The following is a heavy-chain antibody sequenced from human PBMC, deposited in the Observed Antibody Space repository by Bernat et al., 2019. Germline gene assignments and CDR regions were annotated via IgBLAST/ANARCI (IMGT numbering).Heavy chain of an antibody. D-gene: IGHD1-26*01. V-gene: IGHV3-23*01. Sequence: EVQLLESGGGLVQPGGSLRLSCAASGFTFSSYAMNWVRQAPGKGLEWVSAISGSGGNTYYADSVKGRFTISRDNSKNTLYLQMNSLRAEDTAVDYCAKARKLESDYWGQGTLVTVSS. J-gene: IGHJ4*02. CDR3: AKARKLESDY. CDR1: GFTFSSYA. CDR2: ISGSGGNT.